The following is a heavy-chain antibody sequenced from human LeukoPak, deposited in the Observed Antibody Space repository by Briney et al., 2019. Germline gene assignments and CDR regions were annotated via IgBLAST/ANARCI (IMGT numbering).Heavy chain of an antibody. V-gene: IGHV4-59*01. D-gene: IGHD2-8*02. CDR1: GGSISSYY. CDR3: ASFLLVDGDV. J-gene: IGHJ6*04. Sequence: PSETLSLTCTVSGGSISSYYWSWIRQPPGKGLEWIGYIYYSGSTNYNPSLKGRVTISVDTSKNQFSLKLSSVTAADTAVYYCASFLLVDGDVWGKGTTVTVSS. CDR2: IYYSGST.